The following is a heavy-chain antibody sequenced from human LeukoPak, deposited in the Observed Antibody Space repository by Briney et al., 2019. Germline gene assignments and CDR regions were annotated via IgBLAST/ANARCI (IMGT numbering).Heavy chain of an antibody. D-gene: IGHD4-23*01. Sequence: SQTLSLTCTVSGGSISSGDYYWSWVRQPPGKGLEWIGYIYYSGSTYYNPSLKSRVTISVDTSKNQFSLKLSSVTAADTAVYYCAREVSRWPYYFDYWGQGTLVTVSS. CDR1: GGSISSGDYY. V-gene: IGHV4-30-4*01. CDR2: IYYSGST. J-gene: IGHJ4*02. CDR3: AREVSRWPYYFDY.